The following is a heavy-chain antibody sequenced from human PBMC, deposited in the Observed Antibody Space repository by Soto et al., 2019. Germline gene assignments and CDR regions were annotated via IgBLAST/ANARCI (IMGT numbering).Heavy chain of an antibody. CDR2: IYWDNDK. CDR1: GFSLSTKTVG. J-gene: IGHJ4*01. CDR3: AHTVTRYDYFDY. D-gene: IGHD4-17*01. V-gene: IGHV2-5*02. Sequence: QITLKESGPTVVKPTQTLTLTCTFSGFSLSTKTVGVGWIRQPPGKALEWLALIYWDNDKRYSQSLKNRLTIAMDTSKNLVTLAMTNMGPADTATYYCAHTVTRYDYFDYWGHGSLVTVSS.